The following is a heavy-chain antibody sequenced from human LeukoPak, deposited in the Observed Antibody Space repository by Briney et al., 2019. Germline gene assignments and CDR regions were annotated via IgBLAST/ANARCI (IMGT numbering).Heavy chain of an antibody. CDR2: IYHSGST. CDR1: GGSISSGGYS. V-gene: IGHV4-30-2*01. CDR3: ARDDSSGYRVGAFDI. D-gene: IGHD3-22*01. J-gene: IGHJ3*02. Sequence: SQTLSLTCAVSGGSISSGGYSWSWIRQPPGKGLEWIGYIYHSGSTYYNPSLKSRVTISVDRSKNQFSLKLSSVTAADTAVYYCARDDSSGYRVGAFDIWGQGTMVTVSS.